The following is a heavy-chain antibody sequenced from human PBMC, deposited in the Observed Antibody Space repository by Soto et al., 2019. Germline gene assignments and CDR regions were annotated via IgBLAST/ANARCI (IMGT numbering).Heavy chain of an antibody. CDR3: AKAELYYNILTEYPFYDY. Sequence: ASVKVSCKASGYTFTNYGIHWVRQVPGQRLEWMGWINAGNGNTHYSQKFQGRVTFTRDTSASTAYMELSSLRSEDTAVYYCAKAELYYNILTEYPFYDYWGQGALVTVSS. D-gene: IGHD3-9*01. J-gene: IGHJ4*02. CDR2: INAGNGNT. V-gene: IGHV1-3*01. CDR1: GYTFTNYG.